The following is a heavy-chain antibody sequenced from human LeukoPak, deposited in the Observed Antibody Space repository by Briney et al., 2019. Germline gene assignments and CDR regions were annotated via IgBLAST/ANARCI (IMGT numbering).Heavy chain of an antibody. CDR1: GFTFSSYG. J-gene: IGHJ4*02. V-gene: IGHV3-23*01. Sequence: GGALRLSCAASGFTFSSYGMSWVRQAPGKGLEWVSAISGSGGSTYYADSVKGRFTISRDNSKNTLYLQMNSLRAEDTAVYYCAKDYCSSTSCGLDYWGQGTLVTVSS. D-gene: IGHD2-2*01. CDR3: AKDYCSSTSCGLDY. CDR2: ISGSGGST.